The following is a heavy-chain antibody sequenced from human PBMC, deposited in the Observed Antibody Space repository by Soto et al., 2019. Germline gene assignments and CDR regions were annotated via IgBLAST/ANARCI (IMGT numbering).Heavy chain of an antibody. CDR3: ARDPYYYGSGSYSDY. V-gene: IGHV3-48*02. CDR2: ISSSSSTI. CDR1: GFTFSSYS. D-gene: IGHD3-10*01. Sequence: GGSLRLSCAASGFTFSSYSMNWVRQAPGKGLEWVSYISSSSSTIYYADSVKGRFTISRDNAKNSLYLQMNSLRDEDTAVYYCARDPYYYGSGSYSDYWGQGTLVTVSS. J-gene: IGHJ4*02.